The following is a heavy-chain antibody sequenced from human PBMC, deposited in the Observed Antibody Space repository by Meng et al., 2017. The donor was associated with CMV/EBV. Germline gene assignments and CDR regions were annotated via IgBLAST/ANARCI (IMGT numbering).Heavy chain of an antibody. CDR1: GYTFTGYY. CDR2: INPNSGGT. CDR3: AGDRLGYCSSTSCYYGAD. Sequence: ASVKVSCKASGYTFTGYYMHWVRQAPGQGLEWMGWINPNSGGTNYAQKFQGRVTMTRDTSISTAYMELSRLRSDDTAVYYCAGDRLGYCSSTSCYYGADWGQGTLVTVSS. J-gene: IGHJ4*02. D-gene: IGHD2-2*01. V-gene: IGHV1-2*02.